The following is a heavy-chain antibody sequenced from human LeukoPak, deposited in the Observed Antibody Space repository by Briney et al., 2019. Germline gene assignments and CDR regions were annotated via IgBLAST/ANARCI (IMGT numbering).Heavy chain of an antibody. CDR3: TRDLSPAHF. D-gene: IGHD2/OR15-2a*01. Sequence: GGSLRLSCTASGFTFSTYWMHWVRQAPGKGLMWVSRVNGDGSSTVYADSVKGRFTISRDNAKNTLYLQMNSLRAEDTAVYYCTRDLSPAHFWGQGTLVTVSS. V-gene: IGHV3-74*01. J-gene: IGHJ4*02. CDR1: GFTFSTYW. CDR2: VNGDGSST.